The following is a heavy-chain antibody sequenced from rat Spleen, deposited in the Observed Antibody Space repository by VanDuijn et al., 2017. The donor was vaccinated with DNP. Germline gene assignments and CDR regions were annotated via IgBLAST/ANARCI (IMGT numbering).Heavy chain of an antibody. CDR1: GFTFSDYN. V-gene: IGHV5-7*01. J-gene: IGHJ2*01. D-gene: IGHD1-11*01. CDR3: TRVTTEGSFDY. Sequence: EVQLVESGGGLVQPGRSLKLSCAASGFTFSDYNMAWVRQAPKKGLEWVATISYDGSSTYYRDSVKGRFTVSRDNAKSTLYLQMNSLRSEDTATYYCTRVTTEGSFDYWGQGVMVTVSS. CDR2: ISYDGSST.